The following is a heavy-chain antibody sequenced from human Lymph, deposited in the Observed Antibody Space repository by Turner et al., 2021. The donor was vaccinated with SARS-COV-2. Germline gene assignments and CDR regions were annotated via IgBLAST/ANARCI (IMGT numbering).Heavy chain of an antibody. CDR1: GFTFSSYV. CDR2: ISYDGSNK. J-gene: IGHJ5*01. D-gene: IGHD2-2*01. CDR3: ARGVPEFDS. V-gene: IGHV3-30*01. Sequence: QVPLVEAGGGVDQPGRSVRLSCAAFGFTFSSYVMHWVRQAPGKGLEWVAVISYDGSNKYYADPVKGRFTISRDYSKNTLYLQMNSLRAEDTAIYYCARGVPEFDSWGQGTLVTVSS.